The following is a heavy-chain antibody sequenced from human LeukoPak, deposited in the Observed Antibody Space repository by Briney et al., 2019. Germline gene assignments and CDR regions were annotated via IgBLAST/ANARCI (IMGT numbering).Heavy chain of an antibody. CDR3: ATFLTYYYDSSGPEDAFDI. CDR1: GGSISSGDYY. J-gene: IGHJ3*02. Sequence: PSETLSLTCTVSGGSISSGDYYWSWIRQPPGKGLEWIGYIYYSGSTYYNPSLKSRVTISVDTSKNQFSLKLSSVTAADTAVYYCATFLTYYYDSSGPEDAFDIWGQGTMVTVSS. CDR2: IYYSGST. D-gene: IGHD3-22*01. V-gene: IGHV4-30-4*01.